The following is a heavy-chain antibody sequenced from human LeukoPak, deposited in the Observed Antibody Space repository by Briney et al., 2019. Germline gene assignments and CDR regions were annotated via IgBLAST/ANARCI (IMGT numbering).Heavy chain of an antibody. CDR2: IWYDGSNK. CDR1: GFTFSSYG. Sequence: GGSLRLSCAASGFTFSSYGMYWVRQAPGKGLEWVAVIWYDGSNKYYADSVKGRFTISRDNSKNTLYLQMNSLRAEDTAVYYCARDGPDGDLTYIDYWGQGTLVTVSS. V-gene: IGHV3-33*01. J-gene: IGHJ4*02. CDR3: ARDGPDGDLTYIDY. D-gene: IGHD4-17*01.